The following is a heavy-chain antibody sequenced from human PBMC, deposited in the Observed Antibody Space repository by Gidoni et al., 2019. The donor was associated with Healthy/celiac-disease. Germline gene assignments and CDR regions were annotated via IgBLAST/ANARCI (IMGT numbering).Heavy chain of an antibody. V-gene: IGHV1-46*03. D-gene: IGHD2-2*01. CDR2: INPSGGST. J-gene: IGHJ4*02. CDR3: ARDALGYCSSTSCLKGGFDY. Sequence: QVQLVQSGAEVKKPGASVKVSCKASGYTLTSYYMNWVRQAPGQGLEWMGIINPSGGSTSYAQKFQGTVTMTRDTSTSTVYMELSSLRSEDTAVYYCARDALGYCSSTSCLKGGFDYWGQGTLVTVSS. CDR1: GYTLTSYY.